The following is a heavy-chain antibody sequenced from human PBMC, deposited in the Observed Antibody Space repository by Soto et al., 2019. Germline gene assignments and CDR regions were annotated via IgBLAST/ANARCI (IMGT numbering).Heavy chain of an antibody. D-gene: IGHD3-22*01. J-gene: IGHJ3*02. V-gene: IGHV1-69*02. Sequence: QVQLVQSGAEVKKPGSSVKVSCKASGGTFSSYTISWVRQSPGQGLEWMGRIIPSLGIANYAQKVQGRVTITADKSTSTAYMELSSLRSEDTAVYYCARAPINYYDSSGYCHDAFDIWGQGTMVTVSS. CDR1: GGTFSSYT. CDR3: ARAPINYYDSSGYCHDAFDI. CDR2: IIPSLGIA.